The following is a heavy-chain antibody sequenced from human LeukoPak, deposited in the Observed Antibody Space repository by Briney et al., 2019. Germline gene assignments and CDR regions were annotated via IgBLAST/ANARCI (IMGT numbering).Heavy chain of an antibody. CDR3: ARGPMVRGVIVGVPDY. D-gene: IGHD3-10*01. Sequence: SETLSLTCTVSGGSISSYYWSWIRQPPGKGLEWIGYIYYSGSTNYNPSLKSRVTISVDTSKNQFSLKLSSVTAADTAVYYCARGPMVRGVIVGVPDYWGKGNLVTVSS. J-gene: IGHJ4*02. CDR1: GGSISSYY. CDR2: IYYSGST. V-gene: IGHV4-59*01.